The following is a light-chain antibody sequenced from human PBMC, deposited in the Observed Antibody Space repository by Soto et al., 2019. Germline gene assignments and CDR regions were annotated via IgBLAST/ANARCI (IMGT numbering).Light chain of an antibody. CDR3: QQSYSTPRT. CDR1: QSISSY. J-gene: IGKJ1*01. CDR2: DAS. Sequence: DIQMTQFPSTQSASVGDRVTITCRASQSISSYLNWYQQKPGKAPKLLIYDASSLESGVPPRFSGSGSGTEYTLTISSLQPEDFATYYCQQSYSTPRTFGQGTKVDIK. V-gene: IGKV1-39*01.